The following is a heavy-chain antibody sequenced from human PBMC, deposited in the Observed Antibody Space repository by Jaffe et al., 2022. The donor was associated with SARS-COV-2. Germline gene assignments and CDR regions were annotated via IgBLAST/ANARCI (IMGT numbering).Heavy chain of an antibody. V-gene: IGHV7-4-1*02. Sequence: QVQLVQSGSELKQPGASVRVSCKASGYTFSSYPMNWVRQAPGQGLEWMGWINTNTGNPTYAQGFTGRFVFSLDTSVSTAYLQISSLEAEDTAIYYCARVLSLRRSAWVGLGHWGQGALVTVSS. CDR1: GYTFSSYP. CDR3: ARVLSLRRSAWVGLGH. CDR2: INTNTGNP. D-gene: IGHD3-16*01. J-gene: IGHJ4*02.